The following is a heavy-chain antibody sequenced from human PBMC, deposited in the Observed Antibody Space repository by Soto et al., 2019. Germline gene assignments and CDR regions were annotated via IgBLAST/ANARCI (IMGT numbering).Heavy chain of an antibody. V-gene: IGHV1-69*01. Sequence: QVQLVQSGAEVKKPGSSVRVSCEASGDTFRNYAISWVRQAPGQGLEWVGGIITLYGTTNYAQKIQDRVTFTAGGSTSKAYMALSSLRKEDTAVYYCARDLGGCSAGSCRYNWFDLWGQGTLVTVSS. CDR1: GDTFRNYA. J-gene: IGHJ5*02. CDR2: IITLYGTT. D-gene: IGHD2-15*01. CDR3: ARDLGGCSAGSCRYNWFDL.